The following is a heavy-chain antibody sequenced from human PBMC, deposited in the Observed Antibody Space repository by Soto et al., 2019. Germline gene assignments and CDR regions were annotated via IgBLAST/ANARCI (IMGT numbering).Heavy chain of an antibody. J-gene: IGHJ5*02. D-gene: IGHD4-17*01. V-gene: IGHV4-30-4*01. CDR1: GGSISSGDYY. CDR3: ARAGYMTTSYWFDP. Sequence: SETLSLTCTVSGGSISSGDYYWSWIRQPPGKGLEWIGYIYYSGSTYYNPSLKSRVTISVDTSKNQFSLKLSSVTAADTAVYYCARAGYMTTSYWFDPWGQGTLVTVSS. CDR2: IYYSGST.